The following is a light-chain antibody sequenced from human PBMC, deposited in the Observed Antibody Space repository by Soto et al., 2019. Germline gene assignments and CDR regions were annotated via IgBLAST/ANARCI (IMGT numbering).Light chain of an antibody. CDR1: QGVSSY. Sequence: EIVLTQSPATLSLSPGERATLSCRASQGVSSYLAWYQQKPGQAPRLLIYDASNRATGIPARFSGSGPGTDFTLTISSLEPEDFAVYYCQQYGSSPRTFGPGTKVDIK. V-gene: IGKV3D-11*01. J-gene: IGKJ3*01. CDR2: DAS. CDR3: QQYGSSPRT.